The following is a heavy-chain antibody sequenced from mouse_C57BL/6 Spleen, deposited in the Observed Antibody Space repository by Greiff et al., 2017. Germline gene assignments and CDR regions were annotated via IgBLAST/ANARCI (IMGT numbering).Heavy chain of an antibody. V-gene: IGHV3-6*01. CDR1: GYSITSGYY. Sequence: EVQLVESGPGLVKPSQSLSLTCSVTGYSITSGYYWNWIRQFPGNKLEWMGYISYDGSNNYNPSLKNRISITRDTSKNQFFLKLNSVTTEDTATYYCAREDGYYLYAMDYWGQGTSVTVSS. D-gene: IGHD2-3*01. J-gene: IGHJ4*01. CDR3: AREDGYYLYAMDY. CDR2: ISYDGSN.